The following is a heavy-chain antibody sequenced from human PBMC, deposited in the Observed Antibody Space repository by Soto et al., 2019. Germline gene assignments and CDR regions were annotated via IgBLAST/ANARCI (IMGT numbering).Heavy chain of an antibody. Sequence: VGSLRLSCAASGLIFSNYKMHWVRQAPGKGLVWVSRINTDGSIIDYADSVKGRFTVSRDNAKNTLYLQMNSLRADDTAVYYCARDTDGIHYWGQGTLVTVSS. D-gene: IGHD3-3*02. CDR3: ARDTDGIHY. CDR1: GLIFSNYK. CDR2: INTDGSII. J-gene: IGHJ4*02. V-gene: IGHV3-74*01.